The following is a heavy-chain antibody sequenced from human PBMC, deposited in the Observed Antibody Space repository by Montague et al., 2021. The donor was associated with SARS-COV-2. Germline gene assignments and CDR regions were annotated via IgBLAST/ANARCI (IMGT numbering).Heavy chain of an antibody. D-gene: IGHD3-22*01. CDR3: ARVVPTMIVVVIGLVDY. Sequence: SLRLSCAASGFTFSNYAMSWVRQAPGQGLECVSVIYSDSSYTHYADSVKGRFAISRDNAKNSLYLQMNSLRAEDTAVYYCARVVPTMIVVVIGLVDYWGQGTLVTVSS. V-gene: IGHV3-23*03. CDR1: GFTFSNYA. J-gene: IGHJ4*02. CDR2: IYSDSSYT.